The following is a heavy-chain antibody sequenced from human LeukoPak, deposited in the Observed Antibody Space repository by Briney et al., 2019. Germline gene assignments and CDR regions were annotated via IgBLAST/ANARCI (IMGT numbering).Heavy chain of an antibody. CDR2: IYHSGST. D-gene: IGHD3-3*01. V-gene: IGHV4-59*04. J-gene: IGHJ5*02. Sequence: SETLSLTCSVSGGSISSYYWNWIRQPPGKGLEWIGYIYHSGSTYYNPSLKSRVTISVDTSKNQFSLKLSSVTAADTAVYYCARHGTTITIFGVVTTNWFDPWGQGTLVTVSS. CDR1: GGSISSYY. CDR3: ARHGTTITIFGVVTTNWFDP.